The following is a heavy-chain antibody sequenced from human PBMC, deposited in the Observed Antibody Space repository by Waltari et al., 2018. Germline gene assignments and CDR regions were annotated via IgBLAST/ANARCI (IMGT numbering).Heavy chain of an antibody. V-gene: IGHV3-9*01. CDR2: ISLNSGSI. J-gene: IGHJ3*02. CDR1: GFTFDDYA. Sequence: EVQLVESGGGLVQPGRSLRLSCAASGFTFDDYAMLWVRQAPGKGLEWVSGISLNSGSIGYGDSVKGRFTISRDNAKNSLYLQMNSLRAEDTALYYCASVQLELGAFDIWGQGTMVTVSS. CDR3: ASVQLELGAFDI. D-gene: IGHD1-1*01.